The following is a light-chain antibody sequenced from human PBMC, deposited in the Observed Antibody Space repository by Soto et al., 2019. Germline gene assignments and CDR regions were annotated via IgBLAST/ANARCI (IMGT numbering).Light chain of an antibody. V-gene: IGKV3-15*01. Sequence: EIVMTQSPATLSVXPGERSTLSCRASQSVGSNLAWYQQKPGQAPRLLIYGASTRATGIPARFSGSGSGTEFTLTISSLQSEDFAIYYCQQHNNWPPWTFGQGTKVDIK. CDR3: QQHNNWPPWT. J-gene: IGKJ1*01. CDR1: QSVGSN. CDR2: GAS.